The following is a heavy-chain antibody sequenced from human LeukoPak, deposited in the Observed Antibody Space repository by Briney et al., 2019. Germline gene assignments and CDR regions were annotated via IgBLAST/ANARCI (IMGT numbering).Heavy chain of an antibody. Sequence: SETLSLTCTVSGGSISSSNYYWGWIRQPPGKGLEWIGSIYYSGSTYYNPSLMSRVTISLDTSKNQFSLKLTSVTAADTAVYYCAALKYSSSWYEIGPWGQGTLVTVSS. J-gene: IGHJ5*02. CDR3: AALKYSSSWYEIGP. CDR1: GGSISSSNYY. V-gene: IGHV4-39*07. D-gene: IGHD6-13*01. CDR2: IYYSGST.